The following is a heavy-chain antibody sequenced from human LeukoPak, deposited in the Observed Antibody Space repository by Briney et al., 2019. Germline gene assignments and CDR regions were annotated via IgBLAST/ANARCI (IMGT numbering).Heavy chain of an antibody. CDR2: ISYDGSSK. J-gene: IGHJ5*02. Sequence: GGSLRLSCAASGFTFSSYAMHWVRQAPGKGLEWVAVISYDGSSKYYADSVKGRFTISRDNSKNTLYLQMNSLRAEDTAVYYCATDQAPRIAAAGTFDPWGQGTLVTVSS. V-gene: IGHV3-30*04. CDR3: ATDQAPRIAAAGTFDP. CDR1: GFTFSSYA. D-gene: IGHD6-13*01.